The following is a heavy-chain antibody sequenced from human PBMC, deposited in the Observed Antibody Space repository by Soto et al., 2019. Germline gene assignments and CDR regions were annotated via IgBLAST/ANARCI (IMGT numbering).Heavy chain of an antibody. CDR2: IYYSGST. CDR3: AKVPYYYDSSSFDY. D-gene: IGHD3-22*01. V-gene: IGHV4-30-4*01. CDR1: GGSISSGDYY. J-gene: IGHJ4*02. Sequence: SETLSLTCTVSGGSISSGDYYWSWIRQPPGKGLEWIGYIYYSGSTYYNPSLKSRVTISVDTSKNQFSLKLSSVTAADTAVYYCAKVPYYYDSSSFDYWGQGTLVTVSS.